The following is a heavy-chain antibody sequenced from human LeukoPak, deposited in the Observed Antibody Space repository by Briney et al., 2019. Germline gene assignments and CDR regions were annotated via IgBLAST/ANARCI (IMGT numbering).Heavy chain of an antibody. V-gene: IGHV4-59*01. CDR3: AREFQGFSGYLE. Sequence: SETLSLICTVSGGSISSYYWSWIRQPPGKGLEWIGYIYYSGSTNYNPSLTSRVTISVDTSKNQFSLKLSSVTAADTAVYYCAREFQGFSGYLEWGQGTLVTASS. CDR1: GGSISSYY. J-gene: IGHJ4*02. D-gene: IGHD5-12*01. CDR2: IYYSGST.